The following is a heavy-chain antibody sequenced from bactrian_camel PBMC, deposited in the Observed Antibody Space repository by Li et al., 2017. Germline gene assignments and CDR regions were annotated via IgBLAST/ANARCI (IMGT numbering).Heavy chain of an antibody. CDR3: AADGGRPTGWGCLLYRQPYIY. D-gene: IGHD5*01. V-gene: IGHV3S40*01. J-gene: IGHJ4*01. CDR2: ISSGGSDT. Sequence: VQLVESGGGLVQPGGSLRLSCAASGFTFSSYAMSWVRQAPGKGLEWVSGISSGGSDTSDASSVKGRFTISRDSATNTLYLQMNSLKPEDTAMYYCAADGGRPTGWGCLLYRQPYIYWGQGTQVTVS. CDR1: GFTFSSYA.